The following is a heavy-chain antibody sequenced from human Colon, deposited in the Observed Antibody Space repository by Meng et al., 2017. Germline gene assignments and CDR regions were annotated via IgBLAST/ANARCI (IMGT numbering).Heavy chain of an antibody. D-gene: IGHD1-26*01. V-gene: IGHV4-38-2*02. CDR3: ARGGSLGFDS. CDR1: DYSVSSGYF. Sequence: SETLSLTCIVSDYSVSSGYFWGWIRQPPGKGLEWIGSIYHSGTTYYNPSLKSRLTVSVDTSKNQVSLRLTSVTAADTAVYFCARGGSLGFDSWGQGTLVTVSS. CDR2: IYHSGTT. J-gene: IGHJ4*02.